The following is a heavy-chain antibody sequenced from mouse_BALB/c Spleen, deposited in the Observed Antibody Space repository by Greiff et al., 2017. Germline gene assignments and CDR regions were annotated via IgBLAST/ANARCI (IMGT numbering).Heavy chain of an antibody. V-gene: IGHV3-2*02. Sequence: DVHLVESGPGLVKPSQSLSLTCTVTGYSITSDYAWNWIRQFPGNKLEWMGYISYSGSTSYNPSLKSRISITRDTSKNQFFLQLNSVTTEDTATYYCARSAYYGNLYAMDYWGQGTSVTVSS. CDR3: ARSAYYGNLYAMDY. J-gene: IGHJ4*01. CDR2: ISYSGST. D-gene: IGHD2-10*01. CDR1: GYSITSDYA.